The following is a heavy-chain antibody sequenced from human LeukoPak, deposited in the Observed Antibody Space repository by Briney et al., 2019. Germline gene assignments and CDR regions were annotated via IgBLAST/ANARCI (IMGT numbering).Heavy chain of an antibody. V-gene: IGHV4-59*01. CDR2: IYYSGST. CDR3: AREGGQWLERSFDH. CDR1: GGSISSYY. Sequence: SETLSLTCTVSGGSISSYYWSWIRQPPGKGLEWIGYIYYSGSTNYNPSLKSRVTISVDTSKSQFSLKLSSVTAADTAVYYCAREGGQWLERSFDHWGQGTLVTVSS. D-gene: IGHD6-19*01. J-gene: IGHJ4*02.